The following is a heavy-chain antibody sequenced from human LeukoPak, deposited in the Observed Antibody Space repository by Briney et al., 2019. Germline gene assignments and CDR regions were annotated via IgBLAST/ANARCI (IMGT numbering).Heavy chain of an antibody. CDR2: ISHSGST. Sequence: SETLSLTCTVSGGSISSYSWSWIRQPPGKGLEWIGYISHSGSTNYNPSLTSRVTMSVDTSKNRFSLNLISVTAADTAVYYCARGAGWSLRWFDPWGQGTLVTVTS. D-gene: IGHD6-19*01. J-gene: IGHJ5*02. CDR3: ARGAGWSLRWFDP. V-gene: IGHV4-59*01. CDR1: GGSISSYS.